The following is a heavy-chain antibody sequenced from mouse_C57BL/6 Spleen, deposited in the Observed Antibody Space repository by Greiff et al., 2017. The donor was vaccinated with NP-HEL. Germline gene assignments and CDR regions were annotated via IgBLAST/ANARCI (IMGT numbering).Heavy chain of an antibody. CDR1: GYTFTSYW. D-gene: IGHD4-1*01. CDR2: IYPGNSDT. J-gene: IGHJ1*03. Sequence: EVKLVESGTVLARPGASVKMSCKTSGYTFTSYWMHWVKQRPGQGLEWIGAIYPGNSDTSYNQKFKGKAKLTAVTSASTAYMELSSLTNEDSAVYYCIISGTGYWYFDVWGTGTTVTVSS. CDR3: IISGTGYWYFDV. V-gene: IGHV1-5*01.